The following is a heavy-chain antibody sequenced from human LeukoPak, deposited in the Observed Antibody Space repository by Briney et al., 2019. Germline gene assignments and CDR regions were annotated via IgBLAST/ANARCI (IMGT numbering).Heavy chain of an antibody. CDR2: ISSSSSYI. D-gene: IGHD5-18*01. Sequence: GGSLRLSCAASGFTFSSYSMNWVRQAPGKGLEWVSSISSSSSYIYYADSVKGRFTISRDSAKNSLYLQMNSLRAEDTAVYYCARDRYSYGYGYYSDYWGQGTLVTVSS. J-gene: IGHJ4*02. CDR1: GFTFSSYS. CDR3: ARDRYSYGYGYYSDY. V-gene: IGHV3-21*01.